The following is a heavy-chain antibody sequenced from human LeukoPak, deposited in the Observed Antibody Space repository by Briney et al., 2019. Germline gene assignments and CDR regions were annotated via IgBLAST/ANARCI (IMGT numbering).Heavy chain of an antibody. V-gene: IGHV3-30*18. J-gene: IGHJ4*02. D-gene: IGHD5-24*01. CDR3: AKGEGVEMATIFY. CDR1: GFTFSSYG. Sequence: PGGSLRLSCATSGFTFSSYGMHWVRQAPGKGLEWAAVISYDGSNKYSADSVKGRFTISRDNSKNTLYLQMNSLRAEDTAVYYCAKGEGVEMATIFYWGQGTLVTVSS. CDR2: ISYDGSNK.